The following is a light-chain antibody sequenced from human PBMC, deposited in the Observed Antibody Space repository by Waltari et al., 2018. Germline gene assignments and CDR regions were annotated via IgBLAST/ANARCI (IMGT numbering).Light chain of an antibody. CDR1: SSNIGSNY. CDR2: RNK. V-gene: IGLV1-47*01. CDR3: AAWDDSLSGRV. J-gene: IGLJ3*02. Sequence: QSVLTQPPSASGTPGQRVTISCSGSSSNIGSNYVYWYQQLPGTAPKLLLYRNKQRPSVVPDRFSGSKSGTPASLAISGLRSEDEADYYCAAWDDSLSGRVFGGGTKLTVL.